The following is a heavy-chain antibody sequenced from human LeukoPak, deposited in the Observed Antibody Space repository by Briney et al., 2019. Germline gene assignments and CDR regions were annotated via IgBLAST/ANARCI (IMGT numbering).Heavy chain of an antibody. CDR3: AREGITMVRGVRVRVAFDI. D-gene: IGHD3-10*01. CDR2: IKQDGSEK. V-gene: IGHV3-7*03. Sequence: PGGSLRLSCAASGFTFSNYWMSWVRQAPGKGLEWVANIKQDGSEKYYVDSVKGRFTISRDNAKNSLYLQMNSLRAEDTALYHCAREGITMVRGVRVRVAFDIWGQGTMVTVSS. CDR1: GFTFSNYW. J-gene: IGHJ3*02.